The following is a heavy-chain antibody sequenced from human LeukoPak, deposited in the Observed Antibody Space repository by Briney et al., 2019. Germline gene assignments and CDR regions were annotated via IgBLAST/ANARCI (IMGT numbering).Heavy chain of an antibody. J-gene: IGHJ4*02. CDR3: AKDTVSSGWHTGIDH. Sequence: GGSLRLSCAVSGFTFDDYAMHWVRQAPGKGLEWVSLISWDGGKTYYADSVQGRFTISRDNNKNSLYLQMNSLRAEDTAVYYCAKDTVSSGWHTGIDHWGQGTLVTVSS. CDR1: GFTFDDYA. CDR2: ISWDGGKT. V-gene: IGHV3-43D*03. D-gene: IGHD6-19*01.